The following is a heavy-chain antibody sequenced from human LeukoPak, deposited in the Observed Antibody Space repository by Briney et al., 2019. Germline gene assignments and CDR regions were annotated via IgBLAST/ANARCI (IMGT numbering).Heavy chain of an antibody. D-gene: IGHD5-12*01. CDR3: ARDRYSGYDGFGAFDI. Sequence: SETLSLTCTVSGGPLTSYYWSWIRQPPGKGLEWIGFIYYRGSTNYNPSLESRVTISVDTSKNRFSLKLSSVTAADTAVYYCARDRYSGYDGFGAFDIWGQGTMVTVSS. CDR1: GGPLTSYY. V-gene: IGHV4-59*01. CDR2: IYYRGST. J-gene: IGHJ3*02.